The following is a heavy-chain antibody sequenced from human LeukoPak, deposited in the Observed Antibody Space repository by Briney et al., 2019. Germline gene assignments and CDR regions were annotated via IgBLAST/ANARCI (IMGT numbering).Heavy chain of an antibody. CDR1: GFTFSSYA. Sequence: GGSLRLSCAASGFTFSSYAMSWVRQAPGKGLEWVSTITAGSTYYADSVKGRFTISRDNSKNTLYLQMNSLRVDDTAVYYCVPGSHWGQGTPVSVSS. CDR2: ITAGST. V-gene: IGHV3-23*01. CDR3: VPGSH. D-gene: IGHD3-10*01. J-gene: IGHJ4*02.